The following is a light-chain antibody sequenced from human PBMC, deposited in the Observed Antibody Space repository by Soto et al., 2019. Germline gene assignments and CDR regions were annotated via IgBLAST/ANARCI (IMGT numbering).Light chain of an antibody. CDR1: QSVGSNS. Sequence: EFVLTQSPGTLSLSPGEIATLSCRASQSVGSNSLAWYQQKPGQAPRILIYGTSTSATGIPARFSGSGSGTDFTLNISRLEPEDVAVYYCKQYGSSPPLTFGGGTKVEIK. CDR2: GTS. J-gene: IGKJ4*01. V-gene: IGKV3-20*01. CDR3: KQYGSSPPLT.